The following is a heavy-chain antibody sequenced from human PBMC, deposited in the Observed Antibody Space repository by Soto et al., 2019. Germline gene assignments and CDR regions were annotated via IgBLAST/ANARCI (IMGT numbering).Heavy chain of an antibody. CDR2: IYYSGST. CDR3: ARGNDIVVVPAATYWFDP. J-gene: IGHJ5*02. CDR1: GGSISSYY. D-gene: IGHD2-2*01. Sequence: SETLSLTCTVSGGSISSYYWSWIRQPPGKGLEWIGYIYYSGSTNYNPSLKSRVTISVDTSKNQFSLKLSSVTAADTAVYYCARGNDIVVVPAATYWFDPGGQGTLVTVSS. V-gene: IGHV4-59*12.